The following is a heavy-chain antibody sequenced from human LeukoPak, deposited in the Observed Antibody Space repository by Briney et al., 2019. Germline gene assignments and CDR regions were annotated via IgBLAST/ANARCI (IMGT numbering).Heavy chain of an antibody. D-gene: IGHD3-3*01. CDR1: GGSISSYY. CDR3: ARADYDFWSGSTHFDY. V-gene: IGHV4-34*01. Sequence: SETLSLTCTVSGGSISSYYWSWIRQPPGKGLEWIGEINHSGSTNYNPSLKSRVTISVDTSKNQFPLKLSSVTAADTAVYYCARADYDFWSGSTHFDYWGQGTLVTVSS. J-gene: IGHJ4*02. CDR2: INHSGST.